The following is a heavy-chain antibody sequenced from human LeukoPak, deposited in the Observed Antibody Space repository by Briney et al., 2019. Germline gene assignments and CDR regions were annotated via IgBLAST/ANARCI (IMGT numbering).Heavy chain of an antibody. Sequence: GSLRLSCAASGFTFSSYAMSWVRQASGKGLEWVSAISGSGGSTYYADSVKGRFTISRDNSKNTLYLQMNSLRAEDTAVYYCAKEQGQQLVLNPFDYWGQGTLVTVSS. D-gene: IGHD6-13*01. CDR1: GFTFSSYA. CDR2: ISGSGGST. J-gene: IGHJ4*02. V-gene: IGHV3-23*01. CDR3: AKEQGQQLVLNPFDY.